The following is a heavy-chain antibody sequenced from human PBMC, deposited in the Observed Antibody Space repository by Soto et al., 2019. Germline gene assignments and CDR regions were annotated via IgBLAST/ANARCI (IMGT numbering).Heavy chain of an antibody. CDR3: AKDGWLATNYFDY. V-gene: IGHV3-23*01. Sequence: EVQLLESGGGLVQPGGSLRLSCAASGFTFSSYAMTWVRQAPGKGLEWVSAISGSGGSTYYADSVKGRFTISRDNSKDTLYLQMNSLRAEDTAVYYCAKDGWLATNYFDYWGQGTLVTVSS. CDR1: GFTFSSYA. D-gene: IGHD6-19*01. CDR2: ISGSGGST. J-gene: IGHJ4*02.